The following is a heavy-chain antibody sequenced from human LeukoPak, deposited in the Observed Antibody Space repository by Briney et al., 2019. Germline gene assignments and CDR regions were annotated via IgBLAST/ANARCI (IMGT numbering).Heavy chain of an antibody. Sequence: SETLSPTCTVSGGSISSSSYYWGWIRQPPGKGLEWFGSIYYSGSTYYNPSLKSRVTISVDTSKNQFSLKLSSVTAADTGVYYCARPMGYYYYHYIDVWGRGTTVTVSS. CDR3: ARPMGYYYYHYIDV. J-gene: IGHJ6*03. V-gene: IGHV4-39*07. CDR2: IYYSGST. D-gene: IGHD3-10*01. CDR1: GGSISSSSYY.